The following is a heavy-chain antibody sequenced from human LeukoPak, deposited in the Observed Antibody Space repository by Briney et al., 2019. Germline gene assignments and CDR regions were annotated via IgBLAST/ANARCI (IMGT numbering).Heavy chain of an antibody. CDR2: ISSSGITI. J-gene: IGHJ4*02. CDR3: AVVRGVMGY. D-gene: IGHD3-10*01. V-gene: IGHV3-11*01. CDR1: EFTFSNYA. Sequence: PGGSLRLSCAASEFTFSNYAMSWVRQAPGKGLEWVSHISSSGITIYYVDSVKGRFTISRDDAKSSVYLQMNSLRAEDTAVYYCAVVRGVMGYWGQGTLVTVSS.